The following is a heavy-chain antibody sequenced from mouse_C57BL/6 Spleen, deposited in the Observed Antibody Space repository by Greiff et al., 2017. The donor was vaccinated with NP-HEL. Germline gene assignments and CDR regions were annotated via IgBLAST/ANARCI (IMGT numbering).Heavy chain of an antibody. CDR1: GYTFTDYY. D-gene: IGHD2-4*01. Sequence: QVQLQQSGAELVRPGASVKLSCKASGYTFTDYYINWVKQRPGQGLEWIARIYPGSGNTYYNEKFKGKATLTAEKSSSTAYMQLSSLTSEDSAVYFCARIYYDYGGDYWGQGTTLTVSS. V-gene: IGHV1-76*01. CDR2: IYPGSGNT. J-gene: IGHJ2*01. CDR3: ARIYYDYGGDY.